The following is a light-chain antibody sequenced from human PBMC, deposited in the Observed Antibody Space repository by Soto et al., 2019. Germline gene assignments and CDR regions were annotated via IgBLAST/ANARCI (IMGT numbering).Light chain of an antibody. CDR1: QSVHSSY. V-gene: IGKV3-20*01. Sequence: EIVLTQSPDTLSLSPGERATLSCRASQSVHSSYLAWYQQRPCQAPRLLIYDASSRATGIPDRFSGSESGTDFTLTITGLEPDDFAVYYCQQYSYSPLSFGQGTRLEIK. J-gene: IGKJ5*01. CDR3: QQYSYSPLS. CDR2: DAS.